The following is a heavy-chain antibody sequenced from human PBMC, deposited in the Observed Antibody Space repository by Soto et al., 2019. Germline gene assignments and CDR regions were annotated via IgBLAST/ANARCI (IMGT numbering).Heavy chain of an antibody. CDR1: GGSISSVYDC. D-gene: IGHD7-27*01. Sequence: QVQLQESGPILVKPSQTLSLTCTVSGGSISSVYDCWSWIRQSPDKGLEWIGHIYNGGTTYNNPSLTXRXTXSXXPSKNQFSLQLRSVTAADTAVYFCARGPSGDKVDFWGQGTLVTVSS. J-gene: IGHJ4*02. V-gene: IGHV4-30-4*01. CDR3: ARGPSGDKVDF. CDR2: IYNGGTT.